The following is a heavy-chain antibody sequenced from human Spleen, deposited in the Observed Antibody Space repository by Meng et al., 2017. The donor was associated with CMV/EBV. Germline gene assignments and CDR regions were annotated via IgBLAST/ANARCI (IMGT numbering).Heavy chain of an antibody. CDR3: AREQYLSRGYYGMDV. V-gene: IGHV4-39*07. CDR2: IYYSGST. CDR1: GGSISSSSYY. D-gene: IGHD3-10*01. Sequence: SETLSLTCTVSGGSISSSSYYWGWIRQPPGKGLEWIGSIYYSGSTYYNPSLKSRVTISVDTSKNQFSLKLSSVTAADTAVYYCAREQYLSRGYYGMDVWGQGTTVTVSS. J-gene: IGHJ6*02.